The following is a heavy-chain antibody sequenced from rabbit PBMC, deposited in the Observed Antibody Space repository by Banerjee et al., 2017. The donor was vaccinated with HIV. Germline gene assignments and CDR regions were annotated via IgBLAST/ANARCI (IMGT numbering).Heavy chain of an antibody. Sequence: QSLEESGGGLVKPGASPTLTCKTSGFDFSSGYYMCWVRQAPGKGLEWIACIYAGSSGSTYYASWAKGRFTISKTSSTTVTLQMTSLTAADTATYFCARDGASGYNFNLWGQGTLVTVS. V-gene: IGHV1S40*01. CDR1: GFDFSSGYY. D-gene: IGHD1-1*01. CDR2: IYAGSSGST. J-gene: IGHJ4*01. CDR3: ARDGASGYNFNL.